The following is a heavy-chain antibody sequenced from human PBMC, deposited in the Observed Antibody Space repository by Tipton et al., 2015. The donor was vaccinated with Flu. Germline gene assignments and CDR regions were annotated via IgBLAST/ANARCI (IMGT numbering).Heavy chain of an antibody. D-gene: IGHD3-3*01. CDR3: AREATYDFWSGYLPTTYYFDY. Sequence: SLRLSCAASGFTFSSYGMHWVRQAPGKGLEWVAVIWYDGSNKYYADSVKGRFTISRDNSKNTLYLQMNSLRAEDTAVYYCAREATYDFWSGYLPTTYYFDYWGQGTLVTVSP. CDR2: IWYDGSNK. V-gene: IGHV3-33*01. CDR1: GFTFSSYG. J-gene: IGHJ4*02.